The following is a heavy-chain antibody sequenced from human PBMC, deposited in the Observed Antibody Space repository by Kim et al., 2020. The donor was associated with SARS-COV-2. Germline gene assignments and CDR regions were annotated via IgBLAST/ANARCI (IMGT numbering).Heavy chain of an antibody. CDR2: IKQDGSEK. V-gene: IGHV3-7*03. Sequence: GGSLRLSCAASGFTFSSYWMSWVRQAPGKGLEWVANIKQDGSEKYYVDSVKGRFTISRDNAKNSLYLQMNSLRAEDTAVYYCARGAGYCSGGSCKGYYFDYWGQGTLVTVSS. CDR1: GFTFSSYW. CDR3: ARGAGYCSGGSCKGYYFDY. J-gene: IGHJ4*02. D-gene: IGHD2-15*01.